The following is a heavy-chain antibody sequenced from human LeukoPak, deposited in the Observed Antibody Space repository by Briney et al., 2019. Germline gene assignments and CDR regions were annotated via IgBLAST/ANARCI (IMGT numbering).Heavy chain of an antibody. D-gene: IGHD6-13*01. V-gene: IGHV3-33*01. Sequence: GRSLRLSCAASGFTFSSYGMHWVRQAPGKGLEWVAVIWYDGSNKYYADSVKGRFTISRDNSKNTLYLQMNSLRAEDTAVYYCARPGTEYRSSWYARPNDAFDIWGQGTMVTVSS. CDR1: GFTFSSYG. CDR3: ARPGTEYRSSWYARPNDAFDI. J-gene: IGHJ3*02. CDR2: IWYDGSNK.